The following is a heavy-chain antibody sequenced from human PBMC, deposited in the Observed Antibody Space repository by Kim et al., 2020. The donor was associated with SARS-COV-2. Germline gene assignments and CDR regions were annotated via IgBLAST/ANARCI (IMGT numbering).Heavy chain of an antibody. Sequence: ADPVKGRITISRDNSKNTLYLQMNSLRAEDTAVYYCAREGAGTDYYYGMDVWGQGTTVTVSS. CDR3: AREGAGTDYYYGMDV. D-gene: IGHD6-19*01. J-gene: IGHJ6*02. V-gene: IGHV3-30*07.